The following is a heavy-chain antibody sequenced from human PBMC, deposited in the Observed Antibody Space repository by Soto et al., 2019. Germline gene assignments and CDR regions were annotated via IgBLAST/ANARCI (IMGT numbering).Heavy chain of an antibody. V-gene: IGHV3-74*01. Sequence: GGSLRLSCAASGFTFSSYWMHWVRQAPGKGLVWISRINPDGSATNYADSVKGRFTISRDNAKNTLYLQMNSLRAEDTAVFYCGRGGSDSPMAPGYWGQGTLVTVSS. D-gene: IGHD5-18*01. CDR2: INPDGSAT. J-gene: IGHJ4*02. CDR3: GRGGSDSPMAPGY. CDR1: GFTFSSYW.